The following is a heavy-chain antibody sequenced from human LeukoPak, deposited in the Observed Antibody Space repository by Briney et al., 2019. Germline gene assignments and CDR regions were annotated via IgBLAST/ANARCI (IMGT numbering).Heavy chain of an antibody. CDR3: ARSDIWGSYRFLDY. CDR1: GGSIGIYY. V-gene: IGHV4-59*08. Sequence: SETLSLTCAVSGGSIGIYYWSWIRQPPGKGLEWIGYIYHNGSTSYNPSLKSRVSISVDTSKNQSSLKLTSVTAADTAVYYCARSDIWGSYRFLDYWGQGALVTVSS. J-gene: IGHJ4*02. CDR2: IYHNGST. D-gene: IGHD3-16*02.